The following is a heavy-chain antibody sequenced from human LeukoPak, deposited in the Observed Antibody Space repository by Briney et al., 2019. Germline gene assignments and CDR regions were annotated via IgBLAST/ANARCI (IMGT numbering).Heavy chain of an antibody. D-gene: IGHD3-22*01. J-gene: IGHJ4*02. Sequence: GGSLRLSCSASGFTFDNYAMHWVRQAPMKGLEWVASINWRSDEIGYADSVKGRFTISRDSAKNALYLQMNSLRAEDTAVYYCARVAMIVAKPYDNWGQGTLVTVSS. CDR1: GFTFDNYA. V-gene: IGHV3-9*01. CDR2: INWRSDEI. CDR3: ARVAMIVAKPYDN.